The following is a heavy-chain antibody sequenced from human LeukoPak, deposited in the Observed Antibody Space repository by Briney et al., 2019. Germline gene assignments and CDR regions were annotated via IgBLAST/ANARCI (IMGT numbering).Heavy chain of an antibody. CDR1: GFTFSGSA. CDR2: IRSKANSYAT. J-gene: IGHJ4*02. CDR3: TGDQTPYY. V-gene: IGHV3-73*01. Sequence: GGSLRLSCAASGFTFSGSAMHWVRQASGKGLEWVGRIRSKANSYATAYAASVKGRFTISRDDSNGIAYLQMNSLKTEDTAVYYCTGDQTPYYWGQGTLVTVSS.